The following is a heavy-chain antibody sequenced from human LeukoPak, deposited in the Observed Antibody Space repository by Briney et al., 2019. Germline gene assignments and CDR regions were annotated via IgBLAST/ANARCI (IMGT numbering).Heavy chain of an antibody. V-gene: IGHV4-59*01. CDR2: IYYSGST. J-gene: IGHJ5*02. CDR1: VGSISSYY. D-gene: IGHD3-10*01. Sequence: SSETLSLTCTVSVGSISSYYWRWIRQPQGKGREWIGYIYYSGSTNYNPSLKSRVTISVDTSKNQFSLKLSSVTAADTAVYYCARSGGSGSYSRWFDPWGQGTLVTVSS. CDR3: ARSGGSGSYSRWFDP.